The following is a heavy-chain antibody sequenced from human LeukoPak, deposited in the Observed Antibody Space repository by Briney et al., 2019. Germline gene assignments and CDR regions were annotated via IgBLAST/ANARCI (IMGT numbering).Heavy chain of an antibody. V-gene: IGHV4-39*01. CDR1: GGSISSSSYY. J-gene: IGHJ4*02. D-gene: IGHD3-10*01. Sequence: KPSETLSLTCTVSGGSISSSSYYWGWIRQPPGKGLEWIGSIYYSGSTYYNPSLKSRVTISVDTSKNQFSLKLSSVTAADTAVYYCARFFGSGSPFDYWGQGTLVTVSS. CDR2: IYYSGST. CDR3: ARFFGSGSPFDY.